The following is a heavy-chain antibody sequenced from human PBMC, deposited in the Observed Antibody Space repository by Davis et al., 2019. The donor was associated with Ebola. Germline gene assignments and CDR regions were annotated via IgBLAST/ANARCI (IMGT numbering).Heavy chain of an antibody. V-gene: IGHV3-48*03. Sequence: GESLKISCAASGFTFSSYEMNWVRQAPGKGLEWVSYISSSGSTIYYADSVKGRFTISRDNAKNSLYLQMNSLRAEDTAVYYCARDNGGWYVGYYYYGMDVWGQGTTVTVSS. CDR2: ISSSGSTI. J-gene: IGHJ6*02. D-gene: IGHD6-19*01. CDR3: ARDNGGWYVGYYYYGMDV. CDR1: GFTFSSYE.